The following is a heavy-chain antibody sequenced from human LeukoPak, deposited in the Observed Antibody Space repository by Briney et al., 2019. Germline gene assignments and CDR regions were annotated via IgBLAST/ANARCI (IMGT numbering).Heavy chain of an antibody. CDR3: ASLFYYDSSGYSYYFDY. Sequence: SETLSLTCTVSGGSISSYYWSWIRQPPGKGLEWIGHIYGSGSTNYNPSLKSRVTLSVDTSKNQFSLKLSSVTAADTALYYCASLFYYDSSGYSYYFDYWGQGTLVTVSS. CDR1: GGSISSYY. D-gene: IGHD3-22*01. V-gene: IGHV4-59*01. J-gene: IGHJ4*02. CDR2: IYGSGST.